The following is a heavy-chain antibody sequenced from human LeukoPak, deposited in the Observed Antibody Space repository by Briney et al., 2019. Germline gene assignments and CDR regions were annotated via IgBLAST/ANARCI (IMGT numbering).Heavy chain of an antibody. CDR2: ISTSSSYI. Sequence: GGSLRLSCSGSGFTFSSYSMNWVRQAPGKGLEWLSSISTSSSYIYHPDAVKGRLTISRDNARKSLLLEMNSLRAEDTAVYYCARGREGVIGTTSHFDYWGQGTPVTVSS. D-gene: IGHD1-7*01. V-gene: IGHV3-21*01. CDR1: GFTFSSYS. J-gene: IGHJ4*02. CDR3: ARGREGVIGTTSHFDY.